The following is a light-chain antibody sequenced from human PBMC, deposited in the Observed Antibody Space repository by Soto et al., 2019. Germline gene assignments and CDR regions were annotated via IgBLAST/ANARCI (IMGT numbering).Light chain of an antibody. V-gene: IGLV2-23*01. CDR3: CSYAGSSTLV. J-gene: IGLJ3*02. CDR1: SSDVGSYNL. Sequence: QSALTQPASGSGSPGQSITISCTGTSSDVGSYNLVSWYQQHPGKAPKLMIYEGSKRPSGVSNHFSGSKSGNTASLTISGLQAEDEADYYCCSYAGSSTLVFGAGTKLTVL. CDR2: EGS.